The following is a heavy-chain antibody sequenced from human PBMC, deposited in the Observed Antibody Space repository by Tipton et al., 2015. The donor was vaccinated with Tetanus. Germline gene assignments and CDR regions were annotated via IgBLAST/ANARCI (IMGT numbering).Heavy chain of an antibody. CDR1: GGSISSGDYS. Sequence: LRLSCAVSGGSISSGDYSWSWIRKPPGKDLEWIGYIYQTGTTYYNPSLKGRVTISMDRSNTQFSLRLDSLTAADTAVYYCARAAGFLGLTHDFWGRGTLVSVSS. CDR3: ARAAGFLGLTHDF. D-gene: IGHD2/OR15-2a*01. J-gene: IGHJ4*02. V-gene: IGHV4-30-4*01. CDR2: IYQTGTT.